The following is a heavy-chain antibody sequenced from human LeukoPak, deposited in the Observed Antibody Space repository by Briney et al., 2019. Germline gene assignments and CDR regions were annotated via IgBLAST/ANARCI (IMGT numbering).Heavy chain of an antibody. CDR2: IYYSGST. CDR1: GGSISSYY. CDR3: ARGWAAAAPFDY. V-gene: IGHV4-59*08. Sequence: SETLSLTCTVSGGSISSYYWSWIRQPPGKGLEWIGYIYYSGSTYYNPSLKSRVTISVDTSKNQFSLKLSSVTAADTAVYYCARGWAAAAPFDYWGQGTLVTVSS. J-gene: IGHJ4*02. D-gene: IGHD6-13*01.